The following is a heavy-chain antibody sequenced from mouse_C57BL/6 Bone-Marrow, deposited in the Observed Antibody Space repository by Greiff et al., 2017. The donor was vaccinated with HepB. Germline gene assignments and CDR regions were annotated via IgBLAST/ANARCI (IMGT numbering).Heavy chain of an antibody. CDR1: GYSFTGYY. CDR3: ARRCLDY. Sequence: EVKLMESGPELVKPGASVKISCKASGYSFTGYYMNWVKQSPEKSLEWIGEINPSTGGTTYNQKFKAKATLTVDKSSSTAYMQLKSLTSEDSAVYYCARRCLDYWGQGTTLTVSS. V-gene: IGHV1-42*01. J-gene: IGHJ2*01. CDR2: INPSTGGT.